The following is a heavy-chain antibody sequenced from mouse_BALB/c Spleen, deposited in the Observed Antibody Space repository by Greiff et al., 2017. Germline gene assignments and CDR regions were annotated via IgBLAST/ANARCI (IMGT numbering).Heavy chain of an antibody. D-gene: IGHD2-3*01. CDR3: ARGGWGAWFAY. CDR2: IYPGNGDT. Sequence: QVQLQQPGAELVKPGASVKMSCKASGYTFTSYNMHWVKQTPGQGLEWIGAIYPGNGDTSYNQKFKGKATLTADKSSSTAYMQLSSLTSEDSAVYYCARGGWGAWFAYGGQGTLVTVSA. V-gene: IGHV1-12*01. J-gene: IGHJ3*01. CDR1: GYTFTSYN.